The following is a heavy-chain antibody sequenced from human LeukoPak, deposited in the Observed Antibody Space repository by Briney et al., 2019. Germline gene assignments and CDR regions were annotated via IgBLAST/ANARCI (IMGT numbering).Heavy chain of an antibody. CDR1: GFTFSSFA. Sequence: GGSLRLSCAVSGFTFSSFAMSWVRQVPGKGLEWVSRISGSGGGIYYADSVKGRFTISRDNSKNTLYLQMNSLRVEDTAVYYCAKDRAGSSLSGYWFDPWGQGTLVTVSS. D-gene: IGHD6-13*01. CDR3: AKDRAGSSLSGYWFDP. V-gene: IGHV3-23*01. J-gene: IGHJ5*02. CDR2: ISGSGGGI.